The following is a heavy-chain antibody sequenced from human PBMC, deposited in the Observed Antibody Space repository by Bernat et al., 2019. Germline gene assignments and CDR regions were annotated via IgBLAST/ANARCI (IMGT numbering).Heavy chain of an antibody. Sequence: EVQLVESGGGLVQPGGSLRLSCAAPGFTVSSNYMSWVRQAPGKGLEWVSVIYSGGSTYYADSAKGRLTISRNNSKNTRYLQMSSRRAEDTAVYYCARGQGGWLQDYYFDYWGQGTLVTVSS. CDR3: ARGQGGWLQDYYFDY. J-gene: IGHJ4*02. D-gene: IGHD5-24*01. V-gene: IGHV3-53*04. CDR2: IYSGGST. CDR1: GFTVSSNY.